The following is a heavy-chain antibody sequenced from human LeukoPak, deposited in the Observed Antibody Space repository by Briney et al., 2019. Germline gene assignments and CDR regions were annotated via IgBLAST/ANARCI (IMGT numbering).Heavy chain of an antibody. J-gene: IGHJ4*02. D-gene: IGHD6-19*01. CDR3: AGRPKPGIAVAVTDY. Sequence: ASVKVSCKASGYTFTGYYMHWVRQAPGQGLEWMGWINPNSGGTNYAQKFQGRVTMTRDTSISTAYMELSRLRSEDTAVYYCAGRPKPGIAVAVTDYWGQGTLVTVSS. V-gene: IGHV1-2*02. CDR1: GYTFTGYY. CDR2: INPNSGGT.